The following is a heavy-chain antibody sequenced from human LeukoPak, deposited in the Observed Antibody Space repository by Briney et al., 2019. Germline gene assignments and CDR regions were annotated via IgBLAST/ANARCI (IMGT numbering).Heavy chain of an antibody. D-gene: IGHD5-12*01. CDR2: INHSGST. CDR3: ARDCSGYYRHHYFDY. CDR1: GGSFSGYY. Sequence: SETLSLTCAVYGGSFSGYYWSWIRQPPGKGLEWIGEINHSGSTNYNPSLKSRVTISVDTSKNQFSLKLSSVTAADTAVYYCARDCSGYYRHHYFDYWGQGTLVTVSS. J-gene: IGHJ4*02. V-gene: IGHV4-34*01.